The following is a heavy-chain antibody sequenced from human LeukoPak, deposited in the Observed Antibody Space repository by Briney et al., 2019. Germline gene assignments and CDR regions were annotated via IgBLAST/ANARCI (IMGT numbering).Heavy chain of an antibody. CDR3: AKNPEFYYYYYMDV. CDR1: GFTFSSYG. Sequence: GGSLRLSCAASGFTFSSYGMHWVRQAPGKGLEWVAFIWYDGTNKYYADSVKGRFTISRDNSKNTLFLQMNSLRAEDTAVYYCAKNPEFYYYYYMDVWGKGTTVTISS. J-gene: IGHJ6*03. D-gene: IGHD1-14*01. CDR2: IWYDGTNK. V-gene: IGHV3-30*02.